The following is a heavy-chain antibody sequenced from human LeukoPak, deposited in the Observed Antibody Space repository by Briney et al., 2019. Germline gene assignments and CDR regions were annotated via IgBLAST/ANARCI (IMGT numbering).Heavy chain of an antibody. J-gene: IGHJ4*02. V-gene: IGHV3-74*01. CDR1: GFTFSNYW. CDR2: INSDGSST. D-gene: IGHD3-10*01. CDR3: ARDYYGSD. Sequence: GGSLRLSCAASGFTFSNYWMHWVRHAPGKGPVWVSRINSDGSSTTYADSVRGRFTISRDNAKNTLYLQMNTLRAEDTAVYYCARDYYGSDWGQGTLVTVSS.